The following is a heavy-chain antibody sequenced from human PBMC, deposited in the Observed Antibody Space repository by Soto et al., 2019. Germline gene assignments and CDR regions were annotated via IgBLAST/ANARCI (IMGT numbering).Heavy chain of an antibody. V-gene: IGHV3-53*01. CDR3: ARRRRGWNVY. CDR2: IYSGGST. D-gene: IGHD6-19*01. J-gene: IGHJ4*02. CDR1: RFTLSSNY. Sequence: PGGYLRLSCAAYRFTLSSNYMSWARLAPGKGLEWVSVIYSGGSTYYADSVKGRFTISRDNSKNTLYLQMNSLRAEDTAVYYCARRRRGWNVYWCQGTLGTV.